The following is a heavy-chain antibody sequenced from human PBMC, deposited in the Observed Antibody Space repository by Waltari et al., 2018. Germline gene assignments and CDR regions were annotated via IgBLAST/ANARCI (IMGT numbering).Heavy chain of an antibody. Sequence: QVELVQSGPELKKPGASVKVSCRASGYSFTSYAINWVRQAPGRGFELMGRINTNSGNPTHVQGFTGRFAFSLDTSVSTAFLQINSLEAEDTAVYYCAREVVPAATIVVNWFDPWGQGTLVTVSS. CDR3: AREVVPAATIVVNWFDP. V-gene: IGHV7-4-1*02. CDR1: GYSFTSYA. CDR2: INTNSGNP. J-gene: IGHJ5*02. D-gene: IGHD2-2*01.